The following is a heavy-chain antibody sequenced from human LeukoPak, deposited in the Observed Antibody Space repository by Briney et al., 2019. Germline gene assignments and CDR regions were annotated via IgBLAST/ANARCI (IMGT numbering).Heavy chain of an antibody. Sequence: HPGGSLRLSCAASGFTFNNYWMTWFRQAPGKGLEWVANIKQDGTEIFYVDSVRGRFIISRDNAENSLCLQMNSLRAEDTAVYYCVRGMDIWGQGTMVTVSS. J-gene: IGHJ3*02. V-gene: IGHV3-7*03. CDR3: VRGMDI. CDR2: IKQDGTEI. CDR1: GFTFNNYW.